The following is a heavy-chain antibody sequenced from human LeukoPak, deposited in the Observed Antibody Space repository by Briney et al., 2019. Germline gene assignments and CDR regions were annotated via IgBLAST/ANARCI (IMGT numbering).Heavy chain of an antibody. D-gene: IGHD6-19*01. CDR2: IIPIFGTA. J-gene: IGHJ4*02. V-gene: IGHV1-69*13. Sequence: SVKVSCKASGGTFSSYAISWVRQAPGQGLEWMGGIIPIFGTANYAQKFQGRVTITADESTSTAYMELSSLRSEDTAVYYCARVRAVAGTTGGYYFDYWGQGTLVTVSS. CDR3: ARVRAVAGTTGGYYFDY. CDR1: GGTFSSYA.